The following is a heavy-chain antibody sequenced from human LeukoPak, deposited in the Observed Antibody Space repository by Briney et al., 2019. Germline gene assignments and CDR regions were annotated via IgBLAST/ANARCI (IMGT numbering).Heavy chain of an antibody. D-gene: IGHD5-12*01. V-gene: IGHV4-38-2*02. CDR1: GYSISSGYY. Sequence: SETLSLTCTVSGYSISSGYYWGWIRQPPGKGLEWIGSLYHSGSTYYNPSLKSRVTISVDTSKNQFSLRLNSVTAADTAVYYCASHSGGYAYWGQGTLVTVSS. J-gene: IGHJ4*02. CDR2: LYHSGST. CDR3: ASHSGGYAY.